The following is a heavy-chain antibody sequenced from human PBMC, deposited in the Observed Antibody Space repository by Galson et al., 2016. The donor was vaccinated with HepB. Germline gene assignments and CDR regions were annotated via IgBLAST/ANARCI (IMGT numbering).Heavy chain of an antibody. D-gene: IGHD3-10*01. J-gene: IGHJ4*02. Sequence: SLRLSCAASGLSFSSHDMHWVRQVPVKGLEWVAVIHYDGIATLYADSVKGRFTISRDTSTNTLYLQMNSLTAEDAAVYYCARGALYGSTETGYWGQGTLVPVSS. CDR2: IHYDGIAT. V-gene: IGHV3-33*08. CDR1: GLSFSSHD. CDR3: ARGALYGSTETGY.